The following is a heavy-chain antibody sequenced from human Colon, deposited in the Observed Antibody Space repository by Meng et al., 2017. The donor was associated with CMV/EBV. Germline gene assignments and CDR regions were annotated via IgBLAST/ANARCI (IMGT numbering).Heavy chain of an antibody. Sequence: GGSLRLSCAASGLTFNGYGLHWVRQAPGKGLEWVAFIGSDGSIKRYSDSVKGRFNISRDNSKNTLWLQMHSLRPEDTALYYCAREGFSNFDYWGQGTTVTVSS. CDR2: IGSDGSIK. D-gene: IGHD4-11*01. J-gene: IGHJ4*02. V-gene: IGHV3-30*02. CDR1: GLTFNGYG. CDR3: AREGFSNFDY.